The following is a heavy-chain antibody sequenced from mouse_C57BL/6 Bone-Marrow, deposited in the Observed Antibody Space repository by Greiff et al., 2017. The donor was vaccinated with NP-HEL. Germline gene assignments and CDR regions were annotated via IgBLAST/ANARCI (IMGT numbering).Heavy chain of an antibody. CDR2: IGPEGGET. CDR3: ARDSNCRDYAMDY. CDR1: GFTFSDYC. D-gene: IGHD2-5*01. Sequence: EVQLQQSGAELVKPGASVKLSCTASGFTFSDYCMPWVKQRTEQGLEWIGTIGPEGGETNYAAKFKGQATITGDTASNTAYLQLSSLTSEDTAVYYCARDSNCRDYAMDYWGQGTSVTVSS. J-gene: IGHJ4*01. V-gene: IGHV14-2*01.